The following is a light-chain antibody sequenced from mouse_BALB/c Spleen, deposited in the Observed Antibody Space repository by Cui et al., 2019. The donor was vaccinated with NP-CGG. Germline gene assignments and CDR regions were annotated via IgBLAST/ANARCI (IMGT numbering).Light chain of an antibody. CDR2: GTN. J-gene: IGLJ1*01. V-gene: IGLV1*01. CDR3: ALWYSNHWV. Sequence: AVLTRESALTTSPGETVILTCRSSTGPVTTSNYANWVQEKPDHLFTGLIGGTNNRVPGVPVRFSGFLIGDKAALTITGAQTEDEAIYFCALWYSNHWVFGGGTKLTVL. CDR1: TGPVTTSNY.